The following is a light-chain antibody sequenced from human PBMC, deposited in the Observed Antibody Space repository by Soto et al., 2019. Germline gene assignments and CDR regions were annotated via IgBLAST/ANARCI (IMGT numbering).Light chain of an antibody. J-gene: IGKJ2*01. V-gene: IGKV3-20*01. Sequence: EIVLTQSPGTLSLSPGERATLSCRASQSISSSYLAWYQQNPCQAPRPLIYAASSRATGIPDRFSGSESGTDFTVTNSRLEPEDVSVYYCQHCGSSPYPLGQGTGFELK. CDR3: QHCGSSPYP. CDR2: AAS. CDR1: QSISSSY.